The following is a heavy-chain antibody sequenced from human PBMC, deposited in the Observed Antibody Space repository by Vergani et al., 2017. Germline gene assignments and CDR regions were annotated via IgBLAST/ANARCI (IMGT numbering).Heavy chain of an antibody. D-gene: IGHD3-10*01. J-gene: IGHJ4*02. CDR3: VXGELLLWFGESPVTLDY. Sequence: EVQLVESGGGLVQPGGSLRLSCSASGFTFSSYAMHWVRPAPGKGLEYVSAISSNGGSTYYADSVKGRFTISRDNSKNTLYLQMSSLRAEDTAVYYCVXGELLLWFGESPVTLDYWGQGTLVTVSS. CDR2: ISSNGGST. CDR1: GFTFSSYA. V-gene: IGHV3-64D*06.